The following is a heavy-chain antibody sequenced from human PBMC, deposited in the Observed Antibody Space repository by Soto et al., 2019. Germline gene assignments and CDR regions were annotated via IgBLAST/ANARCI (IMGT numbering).Heavy chain of an antibody. CDR3: TTGVTSRGMXV. V-gene: IGHV3-15*01. CDR1: GFTFSNAW. J-gene: IGHJ6*02. Sequence: PGGSLRLSCAASGFTFSNAWMNWVRQAPGKGLEWVGRIKTKTDGGTTDYAAPVKGRFTISRDDSKNTLYLQMNSLKTLVTAMYYCTTGVTSRGMXVWGQGTTVTVSS. CDR2: IKTKTDGGTT. D-gene: IGHD2-21*02.